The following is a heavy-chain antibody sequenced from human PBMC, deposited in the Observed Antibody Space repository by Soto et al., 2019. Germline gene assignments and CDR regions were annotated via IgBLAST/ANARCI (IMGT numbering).Heavy chain of an antibody. D-gene: IGHD4-4*01. CDR2: ISAYNGNT. CDR1: GYTFTSYG. CDR3: AGAHMTTVTFSYYYGMDV. J-gene: IGHJ6*02. V-gene: IGHV1-18*01. Sequence: ASVKVSCKASGYTFTSYGISWVRQAPGQGLEWMGWISAYNGNTNYAQKLQGRVTMTTDTSTSTAYMELRSLRSDDTAVYYCAGAHMTTVTFSYYYGMDVWGQGTTVTVSS.